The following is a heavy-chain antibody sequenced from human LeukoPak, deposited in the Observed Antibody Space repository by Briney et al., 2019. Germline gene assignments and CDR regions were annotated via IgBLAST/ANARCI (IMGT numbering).Heavy chain of an antibody. Sequence: GGSLRLTCAASGFTFSSYSMNWVRQAPGKGLEWVSSISSSSSYIYYADSVKGRFTISRDNAKNSLYLQMNSLRAEDTAVYYCAKAISGYCGGDCYFDYWGQGTLVTVSS. CDR3: AKAISGYCGGDCYFDY. V-gene: IGHV3-21*01. CDR2: ISSSSSYI. D-gene: IGHD2-21*01. CDR1: GFTFSSYS. J-gene: IGHJ4*02.